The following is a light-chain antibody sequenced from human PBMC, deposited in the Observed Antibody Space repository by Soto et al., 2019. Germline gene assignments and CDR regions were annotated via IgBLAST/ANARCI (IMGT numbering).Light chain of an antibody. CDR1: SSDVGGYNY. CDR2: DVS. CDR3: SSYTSSRTLV. J-gene: IGLJ2*01. V-gene: IGLV2-14*01. Sequence: QSALTQPASVSGSPGQSITISCTGTSSDVGGYNYVCWYQQHPGKAPKLMIYDVSNQPSGVSNRFSGSKSGNTASLTIAGHQAEDEDDYYCSSYTSSRTLVFGGGTKLTVL.